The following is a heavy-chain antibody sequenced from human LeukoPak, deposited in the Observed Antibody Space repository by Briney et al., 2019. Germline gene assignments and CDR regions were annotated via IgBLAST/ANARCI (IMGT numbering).Heavy chain of an antibody. CDR1: GYTFTSYG. V-gene: IGHV1-18*01. J-gene: IGHJ4*02. Sequence: GASVKVSCKASGYTFTSYGISWVRQAPGQGLEWMGWISAYNGNTNYAQKLQGRVTMTTDTSTSTAYMELRSLRYDDTAVYYCARTNVPWYYDILTGYFPEFDYWGQGTLVTVSS. CDR3: ARTNVPWYYDILTGYFPEFDY. D-gene: IGHD3-9*01. CDR2: ISAYNGNT.